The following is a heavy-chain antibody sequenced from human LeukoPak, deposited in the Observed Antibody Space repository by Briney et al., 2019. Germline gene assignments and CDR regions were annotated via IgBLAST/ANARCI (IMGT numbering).Heavy chain of an antibody. CDR1: GGSFSGYY. CDR3: ARGSPELDYYDSSGYYRYFDY. J-gene: IGHJ4*02. CDR2: INHSGST. V-gene: IGHV4-34*01. Sequence: PSETLSLTCAVYGGSFSGYYWSWIRQPPGKGLEWIGEINHSGSTNYNPSLKGRVTISVDTSKNQFSLKLSSATAADTAVYYCARGSPELDYYDSSGYYRYFDYWGQGTLVTVSS. D-gene: IGHD3-22*01.